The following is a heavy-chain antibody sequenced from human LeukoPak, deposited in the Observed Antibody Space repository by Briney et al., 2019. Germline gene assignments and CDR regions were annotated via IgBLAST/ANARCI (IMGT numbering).Heavy chain of an antibody. V-gene: IGHV3-53*01. CDR3: ARERAGIAARRWYYYYMDV. J-gene: IGHJ6*03. Sequence: GGSLTLSCAASGFTISSNYMSWVRQAPAKGLELVSVIYSGGSTYYAASVKGRFTISRDNSKNTLYLQMNRLRAEDTAVYYCARERAGIAARRWYYYYMDVWGKGTTVTVSS. D-gene: IGHD6-13*01. CDR1: GFTISSNY. CDR2: IYSGGST.